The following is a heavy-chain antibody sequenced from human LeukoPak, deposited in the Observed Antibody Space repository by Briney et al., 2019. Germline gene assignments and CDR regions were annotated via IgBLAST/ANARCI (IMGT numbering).Heavy chain of an antibody. CDR2: LYSSGGNL. D-gene: IGHD5-24*01. Sequence: SGGSLRLSCAASGFIFRSYGMLGVREAPGEGRVWVSYLYSSGGNLYYADSVKGRFTISRDNAKNSLDLQMNSLRVEDTAVYYCAREGADGYNVGFDYWGQGTLVTVSS. CDR3: AREGADGYNVGFDY. J-gene: IGHJ4*02. V-gene: IGHV3-48*03. CDR1: GFIFRSYG.